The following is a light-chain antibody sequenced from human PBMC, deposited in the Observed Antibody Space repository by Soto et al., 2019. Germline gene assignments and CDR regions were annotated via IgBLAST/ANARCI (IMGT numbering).Light chain of an antibody. CDR3: QQYNSYSYT. CDR1: QSISSW. Sequence: DIPMTQSPSTLSASVGDRVTITCRASQSISSWLAWYQQKPGKAPKLLIYKASSLESGVPSRFSGSGSGTGFTLTISSLQPDDFATYYCQQYNSYSYTFGQGTKLEIK. CDR2: KAS. V-gene: IGKV1-5*03. J-gene: IGKJ2*01.